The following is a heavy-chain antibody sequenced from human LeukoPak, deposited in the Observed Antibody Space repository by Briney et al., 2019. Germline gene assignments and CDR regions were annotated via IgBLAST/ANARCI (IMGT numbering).Heavy chain of an antibody. J-gene: IGHJ4*02. D-gene: IGHD4-17*01. CDR2: ISSSSSHI. CDR3: ARQTTVTPRSFDY. Sequence: GGSLRLSCAAPGFIFSTYNMNWVRQAPGKGLEWVSSISSSSSHIYYADSVKGRFTISRDNAKNSLYLQMNSLRAEDTAVYYCARQTTVTPRSFDYWGQGTLVTVSS. CDR1: GFIFSTYN. V-gene: IGHV3-21*01.